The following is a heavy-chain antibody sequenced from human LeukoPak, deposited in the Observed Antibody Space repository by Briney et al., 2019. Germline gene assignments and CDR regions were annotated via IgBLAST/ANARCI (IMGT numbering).Heavy chain of an antibody. CDR3: AKEGFYTFEN. CDR1: GFAFSSYA. V-gene: IGHV3-66*01. CDR2: MQSGGDT. J-gene: IGHJ4*02. D-gene: IGHD3-3*01. Sequence: PGGSLRLSCAASGFAFSSYAMSGVGQAPGKGLEWVSFMQSGGDTYYSDSVKGRFTVSRDTSLNTLYLQMNSLRPEDTAVYYCAKEGFYTFENWGQGTLVAVSS.